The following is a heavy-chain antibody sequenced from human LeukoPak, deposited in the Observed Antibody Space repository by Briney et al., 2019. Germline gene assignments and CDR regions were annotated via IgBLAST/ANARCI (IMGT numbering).Heavy chain of an antibody. Sequence: GGSLRLSCVFSGFTFSSYAMNWVRQAPGKGLEWVSYISSGSSTIYFADSVKGRFTISRDNAKNSLFLQMNSLRAEDTAVYYCARALRAYYLDDWGQGTLVTVSS. CDR1: GFTFSSYA. CDR3: ARALRAYYLDD. V-gene: IGHV3-48*01. CDR2: ISSGSSTI. J-gene: IGHJ4*02.